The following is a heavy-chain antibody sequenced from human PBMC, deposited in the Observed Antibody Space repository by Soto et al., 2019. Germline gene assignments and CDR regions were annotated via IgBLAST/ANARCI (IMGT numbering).Heavy chain of an antibody. J-gene: IGHJ3*02. CDR3: ARDPHPTYYYDSSPSFEVAFDI. V-gene: IGHV1-69*08. D-gene: IGHD3-22*01. CDR2: IIPILGIA. Sequence: QVQLVQSGAEVKKPGSSVKVSCKASGGTFSSYTISWVRQAPGQGLEWMGRIIPILGIANYAQKFQGRVTITADKSTSTAYMELSSLRSEDTAVYYCARDPHPTYYYDSSPSFEVAFDIWGQGTMVTVSS. CDR1: GGTFSSYT.